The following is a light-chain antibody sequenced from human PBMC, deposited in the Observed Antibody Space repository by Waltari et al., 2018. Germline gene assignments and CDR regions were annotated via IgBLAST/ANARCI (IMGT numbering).Light chain of an antibody. Sequence: DIQMTQSPSSLSASVGDRVTITCRPSQGISNYLAWYQPKPGKLPKLLIYAASTLQSGVPSRFSGSGSGTDFTLTISSLQPEDVATYYCQKYNSAPWTFGQGTKVEIK. CDR3: QKYNSAPWT. V-gene: IGKV1-27*01. CDR1: QGISNY. CDR2: AAS. J-gene: IGKJ1*01.